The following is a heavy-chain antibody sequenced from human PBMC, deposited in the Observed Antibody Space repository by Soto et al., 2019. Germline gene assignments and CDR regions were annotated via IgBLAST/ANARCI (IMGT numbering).Heavy chain of an antibody. V-gene: IGHV1-24*01. CDR3: ARETRVGTIFGVVIIGYYGMDV. D-gene: IGHD3-3*01. J-gene: IGHJ6*02. CDR2: FDPEGGEA. CDR1: GHILTELS. Sequence: ASVKVSCKISGHILTELSIHWVRQAPGKGLEWMGGFDPEGGEAIYAQKWHGRVTVTEDTVTGTAYMELSSLRSEDTAVYYCARETRVGTIFGVVIIGYYGMDVWGQGTTVTVSS.